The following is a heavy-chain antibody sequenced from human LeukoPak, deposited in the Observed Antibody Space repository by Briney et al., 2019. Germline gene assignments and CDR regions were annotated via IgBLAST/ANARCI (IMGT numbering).Heavy chain of an antibody. CDR3: ARGNLMTAFDY. V-gene: IGHV4-38-2*02. J-gene: IGHJ4*02. CDR1: GGSISSGNY. Sequence: SETLSLTCIVSGGSISSGNYWGWIRLPPGKGLQWIGSIYHSGSTYYNPSLKSRVTISVDTSKNQFSLKLSSVTAADTAVYYCARGNLMTAFDYWGQGALVTVSS. D-gene: IGHD3-16*01. CDR2: IYHSGST.